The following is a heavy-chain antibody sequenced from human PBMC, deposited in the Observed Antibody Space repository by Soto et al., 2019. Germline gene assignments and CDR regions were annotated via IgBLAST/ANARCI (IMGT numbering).Heavy chain of an antibody. CDR1: GFTFSSYA. J-gene: IGHJ6*03. V-gene: IGHV3-23*01. CDR3: AKARGNDDLYYYYMDV. Sequence: EVQLLESGGGLVQPGGSLRLSCAASGFTFSSYAMSWVRQAPGKGLEWVSAISGSGGSTYYADSVKGRFTISRDNCQNTLYLQMNSLRAEDTAVYYCAKARGNDDLYYYYMDVWGKGTTVTV. CDR2: ISGSGGST. D-gene: IGHD1-1*01.